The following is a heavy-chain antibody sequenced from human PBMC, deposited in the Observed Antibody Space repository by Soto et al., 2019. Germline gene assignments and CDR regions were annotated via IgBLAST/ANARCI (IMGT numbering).Heavy chain of an antibody. CDR1: GFTFSSYV. CDR2: ISYDGSNK. V-gene: IGHV3-30-3*01. Sequence: QVQLVESGGGVVQPGRSLRLSCAASGFTFSSYVMHWVRQAPGKGLEWVAVISYDGSNKYYADSVKGRFTISRDNSKNTLYLQMNSLRAEDTAVYYCARGHWTEVDNWGQSTILTVSS. J-gene: IGHJ4*02. D-gene: IGHD1-1*01. CDR3: ARGHWTEVDN.